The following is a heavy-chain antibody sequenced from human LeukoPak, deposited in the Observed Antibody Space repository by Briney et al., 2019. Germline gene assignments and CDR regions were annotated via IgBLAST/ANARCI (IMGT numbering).Heavy chain of an antibody. D-gene: IGHD2-15*01. CDR2: INTSGGST. J-gene: IGHJ4*02. V-gene: IGHV1-46*01. Sequence: ASVKVSCKASGYTFTSYYMHWVRQAPGQGLEWMGIINTSGGSTSYAQKFQGRVTMTRDTSTSTVYMELSSLRSEDTAVYYCARAPGYCSGGSCYSGDFDYWGQGTLVTVSS. CDR1: GYTFTSYY. CDR3: ARAPGYCSGGSCYSGDFDY.